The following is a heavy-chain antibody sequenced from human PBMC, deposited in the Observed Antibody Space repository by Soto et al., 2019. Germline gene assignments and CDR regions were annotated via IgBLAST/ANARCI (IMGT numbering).Heavy chain of an antibody. D-gene: IGHD3-10*01. Sequence: EVQLLESGGGLVQPGGSLRLSCGVSGFTFNGFEMNWVRQAPGKGLEWLAYIDGSGTTKKYADSVRGRFTISRDNPNNSLFLQMSSLSAADTAIYYCAIGFGRFNYWGQGTRVSVSS. CDR1: GFTFNGFE. CDR3: AIGFGRFNY. V-gene: IGHV3-48*03. J-gene: IGHJ4*02. CDR2: IDGSGTTK.